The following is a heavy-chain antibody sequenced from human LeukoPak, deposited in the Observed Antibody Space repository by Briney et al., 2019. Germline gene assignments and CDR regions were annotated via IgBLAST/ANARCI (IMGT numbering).Heavy chain of an antibody. Sequence: GGSLRLSCAASGFTFSSYGMHWVRQAPGKGLEWVAVISYDGSNKYYADSVKGRFTISRDNSKNTLYLQMNSLRAEDTAVYYCARDYRGSGFYSNVGYFHHWGQGTLVTVSS. CDR1: GFTFSSYG. D-gene: IGHD3-10*01. J-gene: IGHJ1*01. V-gene: IGHV3-30*03. CDR2: ISYDGSNK. CDR3: ARDYRGSGFYSNVGYFHH.